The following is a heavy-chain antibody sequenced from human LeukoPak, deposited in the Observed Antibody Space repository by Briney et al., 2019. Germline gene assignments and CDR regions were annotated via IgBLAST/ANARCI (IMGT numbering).Heavy chain of an antibody. CDR2: LYYDGHT. CDR1: GGSVSSGYYY. Sequence: SDTLSLTCSVSGGSVSSGYYYCGWIRQPPGKALEWIGRLYYDGHTYYNRSLQSPVTISVDTSNNQFSLRLNSVTAADTAIYYCARFYYGSGSYFSNFDYWGQGTMVTVSS. D-gene: IGHD3-10*01. CDR3: ARFYYGSGSYFSNFDY. V-gene: IGHV4-39*01. J-gene: IGHJ4*03.